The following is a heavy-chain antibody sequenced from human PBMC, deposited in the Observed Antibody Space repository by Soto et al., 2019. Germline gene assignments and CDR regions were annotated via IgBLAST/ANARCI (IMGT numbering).Heavy chain of an antibody. CDR1: GFSLSTSGVG. Sequence: QITLKESGPTLVKPTQTLTLTCTFSGFSLSTSGVGVGWIRQPPGKALEWLAIIYWDDEKRYSPSLKTRLTVTKDTSKHQVVLTMTNVDPVDTATYYCEHRAYFDSGKQFDYWGQGTLVSVSS. V-gene: IGHV2-5*02. CDR2: IYWDDEK. CDR3: EHRAYFDSGKQFDY. J-gene: IGHJ4*02. D-gene: IGHD3-10*01.